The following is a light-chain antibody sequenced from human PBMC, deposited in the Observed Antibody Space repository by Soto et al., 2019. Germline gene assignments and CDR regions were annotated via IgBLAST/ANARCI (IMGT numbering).Light chain of an antibody. Sequence: AIPLTQSPSSLSASVGDRVTITCRASPGISSALAWYQQKPGKAPKLLIYDASTLESGVPSRFSGSGSGTDFTLTIGSLQPEDFATYYCQHFNSYPITFGQGTRLEIK. CDR1: PGISSA. CDR2: DAS. V-gene: IGKV1-13*02. J-gene: IGKJ5*01. CDR3: QHFNSYPIT.